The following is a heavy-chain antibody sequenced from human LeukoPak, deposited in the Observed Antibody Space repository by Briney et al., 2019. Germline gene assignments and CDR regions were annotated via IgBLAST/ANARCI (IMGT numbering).Heavy chain of an antibody. J-gene: IGHJ4*02. Sequence: SETLSLTCTVSGGSISSGGYYWSWIRQPPGKGLEWIGYIYYSGSTYYNPSLKSRVTISVDTSKNQFSLKLSSVTAADTAVYYCARVELWPYYDSSGYIDYWGQGTLVTVSS. CDR2: IYYSGST. CDR3: ARVELWPYYDSSGYIDY. V-gene: IGHV4-30-4*08. D-gene: IGHD3-22*01. CDR1: GGSISSGGYY.